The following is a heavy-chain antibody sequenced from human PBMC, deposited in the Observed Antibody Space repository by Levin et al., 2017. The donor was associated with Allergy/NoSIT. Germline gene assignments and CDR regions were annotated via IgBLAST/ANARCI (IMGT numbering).Heavy chain of an antibody. D-gene: IGHD2-2*01. CDR2: IYSGDNT. J-gene: IGHJ6*02. CDR1: GFTVSGNY. Sequence: PGGSLRLSCAASGFTVSGNYMSWVRQAPGKGLEWVSLIYSGDNTYYADSVKGRFTISRDNSKNTLYLQMSSLRAEDTAVYYCARDSGWQDCSGTSCYGRAYYYYAMDVWGQGTTVTVSS. V-gene: IGHV3-53*01. CDR3: ARDSGWQDCSGTSCYGRAYYYYAMDV.